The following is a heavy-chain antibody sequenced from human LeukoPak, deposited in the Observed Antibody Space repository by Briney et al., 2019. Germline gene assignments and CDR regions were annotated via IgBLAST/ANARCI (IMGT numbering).Heavy chain of an antibody. CDR2: IYPGASDT. CDR3: ARKEYYYDSSGGPLVY. CDR1: GYSFTSYW. V-gene: IGHV5-51*01. J-gene: IGHJ4*02. D-gene: IGHD3-22*01. Sequence: GESLKISCKGSGYSFTSYWIGWVRQMPGKGLEWMGIIYPGASDTRYSPSFQGQVTISADKSISTAYLQWSSLKASDTAMYYCARKEYYYDSSGGPLVYWGQGTLVTVSS.